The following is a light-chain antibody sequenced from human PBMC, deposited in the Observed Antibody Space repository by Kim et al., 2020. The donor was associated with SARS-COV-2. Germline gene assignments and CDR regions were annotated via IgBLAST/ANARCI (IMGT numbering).Light chain of an antibody. CDR3: NSRDNSNHHVV. CDR1: SLRSYY. Sequence: SSELTQDPAVSVALGQTVRITCQGDSLRSYYASWYQQKPGQAPVLVIYGKNNRPSGIPDRFSGSSSGNTASLTITGAQAEDESDYYCNSRDNSNHHVVFGGGTQLTVL. CDR2: GKN. V-gene: IGLV3-19*01. J-gene: IGLJ2*01.